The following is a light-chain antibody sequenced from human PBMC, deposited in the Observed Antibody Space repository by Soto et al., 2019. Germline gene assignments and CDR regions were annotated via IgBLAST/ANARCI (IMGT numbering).Light chain of an antibody. Sequence: DIQMTQSPSTLSASVGDRVTITCRASQSISSWLAWYQQKPGKAPKLLIYDASSLESGVPSRFSGSGSGTEFTLTISSLQPDDVATDYCQQYNSYSGYTFGQGTKLEIK. V-gene: IGKV1-5*01. J-gene: IGKJ2*01. CDR2: DAS. CDR1: QSISSW. CDR3: QQYNSYSGYT.